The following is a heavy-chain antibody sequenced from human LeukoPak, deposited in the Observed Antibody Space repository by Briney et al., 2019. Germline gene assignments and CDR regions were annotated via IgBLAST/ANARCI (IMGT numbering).Heavy chain of an antibody. CDR3: ARGVVGRYYYYGMDV. CDR2: MNPNSGNT. CDR1: GYTFTSYD. J-gene: IGHJ6*02. D-gene: IGHD2-15*01. Sequence: GASVKVSCKASGYTFTSYDINWVRQATGQGLEWMGWMNPNSGNTGYAPKFQGRVTMTRNTSISTAYMELSSLRSEDTAVYYCARGVVGRYYYYGMDVWGQGTTVTVSS. V-gene: IGHV1-8*01.